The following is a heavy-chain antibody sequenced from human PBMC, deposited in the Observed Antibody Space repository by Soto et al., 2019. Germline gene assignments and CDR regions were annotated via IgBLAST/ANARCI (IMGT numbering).Heavy chain of an antibody. V-gene: IGHV1-18*04. Sequence: QVQLVQSAPEVKRPGASVKVSCQASGYTFTAYGLNWVRRAAGRGLEWMGRIATHDGSTVSAQRLQGRLTLTRDTFTSTAYMELRGLTSDDTGFYYCARNDGDDSTNFWGQGTLVTVSS. CDR1: GYTFTAYG. J-gene: IGHJ4*02. CDR2: IATHDGST. CDR3: ARNDGDDSTNF. D-gene: IGHD3-22*01.